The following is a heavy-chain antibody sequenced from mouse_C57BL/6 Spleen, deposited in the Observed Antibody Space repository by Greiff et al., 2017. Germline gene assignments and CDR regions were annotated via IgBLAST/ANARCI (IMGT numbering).Heavy chain of an antibody. CDR3: ARGGGYDRAWFAY. CDR1: GYSFTDYN. CDR2: INPNYGTT. V-gene: IGHV1-39*01. D-gene: IGHD2-2*01. J-gene: IGHJ3*01. Sequence: EVQLQQSGPELVKPGASVKISCKASGYSFTDYNMNWVKQSNGKSLEWIGVINPNYGTTSYNQKFKGKATLTVDPSSSTAYMQLNGLTSEDSAVYYCARGGGYDRAWFAYWGQGTLVTVSA.